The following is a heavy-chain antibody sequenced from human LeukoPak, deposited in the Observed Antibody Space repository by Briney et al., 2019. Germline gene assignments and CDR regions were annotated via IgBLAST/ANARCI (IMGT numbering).Heavy chain of an antibody. CDR3: AREASSGLGAFDI. D-gene: IGHD3-22*01. Sequence: PGGSRRLSCAASGFTFSSYGMHWVCQAPGKGLEWVAVISYDGSNKYYADSVKGRFATSRDKSKNTLHLQMNSLRAEDAAVYFCAREASSGLGAFDIWGQGTMVTVSS. J-gene: IGHJ3*02. V-gene: IGHV3-30*03. CDR2: ISYDGSNK. CDR1: GFTFSSYG.